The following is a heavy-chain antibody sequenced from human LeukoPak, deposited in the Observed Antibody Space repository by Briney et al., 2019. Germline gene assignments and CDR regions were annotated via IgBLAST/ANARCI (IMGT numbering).Heavy chain of an antibody. CDR2: IYDSGST. CDR1: GCSISRSNW. V-gene: IGHV4-4*02. D-gene: IGHD6-13*01. J-gene: IGHJ1*01. CDR3: ESTKSSSSWSPLPFQH. Sequence: SETLSLTCAVSGCSISRSNWGSWVLQPPGKGRECIGEIYDSGSTNYNPSLKSRVTISVAKSKNQFSLKLSSVTAADTAVYSCESTKSSSSWSPLPFQHWGQGTLVTVSS.